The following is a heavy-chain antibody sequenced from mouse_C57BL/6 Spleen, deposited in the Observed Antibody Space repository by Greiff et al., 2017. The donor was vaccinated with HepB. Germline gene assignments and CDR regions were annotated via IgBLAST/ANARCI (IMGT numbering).Heavy chain of an antibody. V-gene: IGHV1-72*01. J-gene: IGHJ2*01. D-gene: IGHD2-4*01. Sequence: QVQLKQPGAELVKPGASVKLSCKASGYTFTSYWMHWVKQRPGRGLEWIGRIDPNSGGTKYNEKFKSKATLTVDKPSSTAYMQLSSLTSEDSAVYYCARSGKVYDYDSYYWGQGTTLTVSS. CDR2: IDPNSGGT. CDR3: ARSGKVYDYDSYY. CDR1: GYTFTSYW.